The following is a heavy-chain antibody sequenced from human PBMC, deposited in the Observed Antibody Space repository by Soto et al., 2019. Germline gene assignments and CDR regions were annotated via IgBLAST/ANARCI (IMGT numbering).Heavy chain of an antibody. CDR1: GGSISSYY. D-gene: IGHD2-15*01. V-gene: IGHV4-59*01. Sequence: SETLSLTCTVSGGSISSYYWSWIRQPPGKGLEWIGYIYYSGSTNYNPSLKSRVTISVDTSKNQFSLKLSSVTAADTAVYYCARASGCSGGNCAFDPWGQGTLVTVS. J-gene: IGHJ5*02. CDR3: ARASGCSGGNCAFDP. CDR2: IYYSGST.